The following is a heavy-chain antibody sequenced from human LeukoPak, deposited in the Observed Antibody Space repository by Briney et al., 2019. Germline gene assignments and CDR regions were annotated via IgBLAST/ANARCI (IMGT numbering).Heavy chain of an antibody. CDR3: AKGALGYGSGSKSLVDYFDY. CDR1: GFTFDDYA. Sequence: GGSLRLSCAASGFTFDDYAMHWVRQAPGKGLEWVSGISWNSGSIGYADSVKGRFTISRDNAKNSLYLQMNSLRAEDTALYYCAKGALGYGSGSKSLVDYFDYWGQGTLVTVSS. V-gene: IGHV3-9*01. J-gene: IGHJ4*02. CDR2: ISWNSGSI. D-gene: IGHD3-10*01.